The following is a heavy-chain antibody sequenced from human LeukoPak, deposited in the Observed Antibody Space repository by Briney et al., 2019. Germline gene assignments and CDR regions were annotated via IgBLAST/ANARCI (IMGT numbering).Heavy chain of an antibody. CDR3: ASLTTVTTIV. D-gene: IGHD4-17*01. Sequence: SETLSLTCTVSGGSISSYYWSWIRQPPGKGLEWIGYIYYSGSTNYNPSLKSRATISVDTSKNQFSLKLSSVTAADTAVYYCASLTTVTTIVWGQGTLVTVSS. CDR2: IYYSGST. V-gene: IGHV4-59*01. CDR1: GGSISSYY. J-gene: IGHJ4*02.